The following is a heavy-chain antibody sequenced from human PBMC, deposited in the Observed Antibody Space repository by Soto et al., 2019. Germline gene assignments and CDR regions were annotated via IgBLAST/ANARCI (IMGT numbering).Heavy chain of an antibody. J-gene: IGHJ4*02. V-gene: IGHV1-46*01. CDR1: GYTFTHYY. CDR2: INPSGGST. Sequence: QVQLVQSGAEVKKPGASVKVSCKASGYTFTHYYIHWVRQAPGQGLEWMGMINPSGGSTDYAQKFQGGVTRTTETSTTTVYMELSSLRSDDTAVYYCARPPFPGCINGVCYPCDHWGQGTLVTVSS. D-gene: IGHD2-8*01. CDR3: ARPPFPGCINGVCYPCDH.